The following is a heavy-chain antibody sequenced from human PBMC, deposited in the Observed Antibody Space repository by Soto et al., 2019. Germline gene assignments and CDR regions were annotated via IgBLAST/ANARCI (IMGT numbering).Heavy chain of an antibody. V-gene: IGHV4-30-2*01. CDR1: GGSISSGGYS. D-gene: IGHD3-22*01. CDR3: ARNYYESSGYYYTYGPPDNWFDP. Sequence: QLQLQESGSGLVKPSQTLSLTCAVSGGSISSGGYSWSWIRQPPGKGLEWIGYIYHSGSTYYNPSLQSRVTISVDRSKNQFSLKLSSVTAADTAVYYCARNYYESSGYYYTYGPPDNWFDPWGQGTLVTVSS. J-gene: IGHJ5*02. CDR2: IYHSGST.